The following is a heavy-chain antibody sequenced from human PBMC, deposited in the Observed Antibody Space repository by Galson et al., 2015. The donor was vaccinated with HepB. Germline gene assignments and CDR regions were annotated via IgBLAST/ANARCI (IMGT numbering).Heavy chain of an antibody. J-gene: IGHJ4*02. CDR1: EFTFSRYG. D-gene: IGHD1-26*01. Sequence: SLRLSCAASEFTFSRYGMRWVRQAPGKGLEWVSLISAGGGETRYADSVKGRFTVSRDNSKNTLYLQMNSLRAEDTAIYYCAKSFYGGSYYFDSWGRGTPVTVSS. CDR2: ISAGGGET. V-gene: IGHV3-23*01. CDR3: AKSFYGGSYYFDS.